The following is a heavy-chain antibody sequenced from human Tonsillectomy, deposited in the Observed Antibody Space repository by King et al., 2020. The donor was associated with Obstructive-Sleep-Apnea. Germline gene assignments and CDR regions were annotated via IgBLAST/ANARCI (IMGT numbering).Heavy chain of an antibody. J-gene: IGHJ4*02. Sequence: QLVQSGVEVKKPGASVKVSCKASGYTFTSYGITWVRLAPGQGLEWMGWISVYNGDTKYAKKFQGRVTMTTDTSTNTAYMELRSLRSDDTAVYYCARYAYAAVGSTDYFDYWGQGTLVTVSS. CDR2: ISVYNGDT. V-gene: IGHV1-18*04. CDR1: GYTFTSYG. D-gene: IGHD6-13*01. CDR3: ARYAYAAVGSTDYFDY.